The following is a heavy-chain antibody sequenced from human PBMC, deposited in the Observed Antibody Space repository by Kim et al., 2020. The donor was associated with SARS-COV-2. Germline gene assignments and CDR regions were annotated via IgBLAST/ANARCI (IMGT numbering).Heavy chain of an antibody. CDR3: ARDATFRGYFDY. CDR1: GYTFTSYA. J-gene: IGHJ4*02. V-gene: IGHV1-3*01. Sequence: ASVKVSCKASGYTFTSYAMHWVRQAPGQRLEWMGWINAGNGNTKYSQKFQGRVTITRDTSASTAYMELSSLRSEDTAVYYCARDATFRGYFDYWGQGTLVTVSS. D-gene: IGHD1-26*01. CDR2: INAGNGNT.